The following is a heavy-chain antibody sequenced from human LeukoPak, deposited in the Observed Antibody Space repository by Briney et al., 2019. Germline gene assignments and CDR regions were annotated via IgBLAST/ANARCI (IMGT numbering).Heavy chain of an antibody. D-gene: IGHD3-10*01. J-gene: IGHJ5*02. CDR3: AREKDYYGSGSPGSGGWFDP. V-gene: IGHV1-69*13. CDR1: GGTFSSYA. Sequence: ASVKVSCKASGGTFSSYAISWVRQAPGQGLEWMGGIIPIFGTANYAQKFQGRVTITADESTSTAYMELSSLRSEDTAVYYCAREKDYYGSGSPGSGGWFDPWGQGTLVTVSS. CDR2: IIPIFGTA.